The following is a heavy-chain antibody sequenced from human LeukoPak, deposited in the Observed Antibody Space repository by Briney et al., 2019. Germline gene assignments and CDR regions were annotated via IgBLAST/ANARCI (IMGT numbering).Heavy chain of an antibody. CDR2: INPNTGGT. J-gene: IGHJ4*02. V-gene: IGHV1-2*02. D-gene: IGHD2/OR15-2a*01. CDR1: GYTFTDYY. CDR3: ARARFYTFGDY. Sequence: ASVKVSCKTTGYTFTDYYMHWVRQAPGQGLEWMGWINPNTGGTNYAQKFQGRVTMTRDTSTSTVYMELSSLRSDDTAVYYCARARFYTFGDYWGQGTLVTVSS.